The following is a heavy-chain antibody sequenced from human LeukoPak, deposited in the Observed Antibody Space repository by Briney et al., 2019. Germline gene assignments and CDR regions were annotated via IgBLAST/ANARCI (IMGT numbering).Heavy chain of an antibody. Sequence: GGSLRLSCAASGFTFIDYSVNWVRQAPGKGLEWGSSISSSSSYIFYADSLKGRFTISRDNAKNSLYLQMNSLRAEDTAVYYCARLRDYFTHAFDIWGQGTMVTVSS. CDR2: ISSSSSYI. V-gene: IGHV3-21*01. D-gene: IGHD3-10*01. CDR3: ARLRDYFTHAFDI. J-gene: IGHJ3*02. CDR1: GFTFIDYS.